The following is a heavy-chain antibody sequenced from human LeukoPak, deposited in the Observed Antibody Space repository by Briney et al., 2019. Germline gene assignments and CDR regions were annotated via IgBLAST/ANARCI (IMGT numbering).Heavy chain of an antibody. CDR2: IYTSGST. CDR1: GGSISSGSYY. Sequence: SETLSLTCTVSGGSISSGSYYWSWIRQPAGKGLEWIGRIYTSGSTNYNPSLKSRVTISVDTSKNQFSLKLSSVTAADTAVYYCARPAYYYDDAFDIWGQGTMVTVSS. J-gene: IGHJ3*02. CDR3: ARPAYYYDDAFDI. V-gene: IGHV4-61*02. D-gene: IGHD3-22*01.